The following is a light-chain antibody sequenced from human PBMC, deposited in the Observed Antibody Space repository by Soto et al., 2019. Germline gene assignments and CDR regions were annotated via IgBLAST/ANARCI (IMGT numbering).Light chain of an antibody. Sequence: EIVMMQSPATLSMSPGERATLSCRATQNVNSNLAWYQHRPGQAPRLLIYGASIRPTGIPARFSGSGSGTEFTLTIDSLQSEDFAVYYCQQYNDWPHMYTFGQGTRLEI. CDR1: QNVNSN. CDR3: QQYNDWPHMYT. CDR2: GAS. V-gene: IGKV3-15*01. J-gene: IGKJ5*01.